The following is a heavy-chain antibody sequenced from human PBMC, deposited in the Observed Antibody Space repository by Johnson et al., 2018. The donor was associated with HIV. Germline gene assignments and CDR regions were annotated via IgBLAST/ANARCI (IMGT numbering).Heavy chain of an antibody. CDR1: GFTFSSYA. J-gene: IGHJ3*02. CDR3: AREGGGYDGKGAFDI. Sequence: QVQLVESGGGVVQPGRSLRLSCAASGFTFSSYAMHWVRQAPGKGLEWVAVISYDGSNKYYADSVKGRFTISRDNSKNTLYLQMNSLRAEDTAVYYCAREGGGYDGKGAFDIWGQGTMVTVSS. D-gene: IGHD5-12*01. CDR2: ISYDGSNK. V-gene: IGHV3-30*04.